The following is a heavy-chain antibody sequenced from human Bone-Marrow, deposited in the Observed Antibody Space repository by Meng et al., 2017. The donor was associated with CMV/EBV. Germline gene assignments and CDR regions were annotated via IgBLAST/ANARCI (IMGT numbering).Heavy chain of an antibody. CDR2: IRGTRNGGTR. J-gene: IGHJ6*02. CDR1: GFIFGDYA. D-gene: IGHD5-12*01. V-gene: IGHV3-49*04. CDR3: SRPLSGDMDV. Sequence: GGSLRLSCTASGFIFGDYAMSWVRQAPGKGVEWVSFIRGTRNGGTREYAASVKGRLTISRDDSKSIAYLQMNSLKTEDTAVYYCSRPLSGDMDVGGQGTTVTASS.